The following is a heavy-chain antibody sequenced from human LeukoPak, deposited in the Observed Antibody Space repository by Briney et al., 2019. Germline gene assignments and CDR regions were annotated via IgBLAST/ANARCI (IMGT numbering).Heavy chain of an antibody. J-gene: IGHJ6*03. CDR1: GFTFSSYE. CDR2: ISSSGSTI. Sequence: GGSLRLSCAASGFTFSSYEMNWVRQAPGKGLEWVSYISSSGSTIYYADSVKGRFTISRDNAKNSLYLQMNSLRAEDTALYYCARDMSPSYYYYYMDVWGKGTTVTVSS. CDR3: ARDMSPSYYYYYMDV. V-gene: IGHV3-48*03. D-gene: IGHD3-10*02.